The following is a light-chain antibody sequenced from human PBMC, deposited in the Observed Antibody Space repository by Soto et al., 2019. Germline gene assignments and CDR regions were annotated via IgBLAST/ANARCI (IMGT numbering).Light chain of an antibody. CDR1: QSVSSSY. CDR3: QQYGSSQT. J-gene: IGKJ3*01. V-gene: IGKV3-20*01. Sequence: DIVLTHSPGTLSLPPGERATLSCRASQSVSSSYLAWYQQKPGQAPRLLIYGASSRATGIPDRFSGSGSGTDFTLTISRLEPEDFAVYYCQQYGSSQTFGQGTKWIS. CDR2: GAS.